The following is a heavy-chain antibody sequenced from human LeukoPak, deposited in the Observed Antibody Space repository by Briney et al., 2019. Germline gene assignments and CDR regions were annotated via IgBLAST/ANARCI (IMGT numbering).Heavy chain of an antibody. Sequence: ASVKVSCKASGGTFSSYAISWVRQAPGQGLEWMGGIIPIFGTANYAQKFQGRVTMTTDTSTSTAYMELRSLRSDDTAVYYCARELGIAARRGGNWFDPWGQGTLVTVSS. CDR2: IIPIFGTA. D-gene: IGHD6-6*01. V-gene: IGHV1-69*05. J-gene: IGHJ5*02. CDR3: ARELGIAARRGGNWFDP. CDR1: GGTFSSYA.